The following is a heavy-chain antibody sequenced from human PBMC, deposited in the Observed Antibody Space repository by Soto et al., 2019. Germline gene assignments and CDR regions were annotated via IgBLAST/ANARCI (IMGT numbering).Heavy chain of an antibody. Sequence: EVKLVESGGGLVQPGGSLRLSCAASGFTVSNKYMSWVRQAPGKGLEWVSVIYSGGSTFYADSVRGRFTISRDNSKNTVNLQMNSLRAEDTAVYYCARDPWAADYWGQGTLVTVSS. CDR1: GFTVSNKY. V-gene: IGHV3-66*01. J-gene: IGHJ4*02. D-gene: IGHD3-16*01. CDR3: ARDPWAADY. CDR2: IYSGGST.